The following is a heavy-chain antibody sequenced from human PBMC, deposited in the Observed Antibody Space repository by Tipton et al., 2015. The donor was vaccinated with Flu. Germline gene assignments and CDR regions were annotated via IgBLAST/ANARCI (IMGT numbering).Heavy chain of an antibody. V-gene: IGHV4-38-2*02. D-gene: IGHD6-19*01. CDR2: IHRTGTS. CDR3: ARDWGRAVVGP. CDR1: GDAVASDYY. J-gene: IGHJ1*01. Sequence: TLSLTCSVSGDAVASDYYWGWVRQSPGKGLEWIGNIHRTGTSYYNPSLKSRVTMSLDRSKNQFSLKLTSVTAADTAVYYCARDWGRAVVGPWGQGTLVTVSS.